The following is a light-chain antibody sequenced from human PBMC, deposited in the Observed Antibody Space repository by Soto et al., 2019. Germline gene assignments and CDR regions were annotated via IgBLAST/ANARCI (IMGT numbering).Light chain of an antibody. CDR3: QKYDSAPLFT. Sequence: DIQMTQSPSSLSASVGDRVTITCRASQGISNYVAWYQQRPGKAPTLLIYAASTLQSGVPSRFSGSESGTDFTITISGLQPEDVATYYCQKYDSAPLFTFGPGTKVEIK. J-gene: IGKJ3*01. CDR1: QGISNY. CDR2: AAS. V-gene: IGKV1-27*01.